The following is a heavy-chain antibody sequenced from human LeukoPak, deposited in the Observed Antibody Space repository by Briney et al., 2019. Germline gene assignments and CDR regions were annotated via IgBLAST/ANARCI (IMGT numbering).Heavy chain of an antibody. V-gene: IGHV1-69*04. CDR2: IIPILGIA. D-gene: IGHD3-22*01. CDR3: ASSNYYGSSGYYYWRVYFDY. Sequence: ASVKVSCKASGGTFSSYAISWVRQAPGQGLEWMGRIIPILGIANYAQKFQGRVTITADKSTSTAYMELSSLRSEDTAVYYCASSNYYGSSGYYYWRVYFDYWGQGTLVTVSS. CDR1: GGTFSSYA. J-gene: IGHJ4*02.